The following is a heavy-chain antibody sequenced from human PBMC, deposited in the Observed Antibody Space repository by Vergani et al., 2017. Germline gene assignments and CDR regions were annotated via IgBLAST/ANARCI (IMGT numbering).Heavy chain of an antibody. V-gene: IGHV3-30*18. Sequence: QVQLVESGGGVVQPGGSLRLSCAASGFTFSSYGMHWVRQAPGKGLEWVAVISYDGSNKYYADSVKGRFTISRDNSKNTLYLQMNSLRAEDTAVYYCAKDPGSSWYYFDYWGQGTLVTVSS. CDR2: ISYDGSNK. CDR3: AKDPGSSWYYFDY. CDR1: GFTFSSYG. D-gene: IGHD6-13*01. J-gene: IGHJ4*02.